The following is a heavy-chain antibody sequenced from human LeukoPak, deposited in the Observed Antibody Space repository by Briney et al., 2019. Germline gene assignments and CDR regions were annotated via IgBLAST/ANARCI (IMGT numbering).Heavy chain of an antibody. D-gene: IGHD3-9*01. CDR2: ISGSGGST. CDR1: GFTFSSYA. CDR3: AKGRVRYFDYFDY. J-gene: IGHJ4*02. V-gene: IGHV3-23*01. Sequence: GGSLRLSCAASGFTFSSYAMSWVRQAPGKGLEWVSAISGSGGSTYFADSVKGRFTISRDNSKNTLYLQMNSLRAEDTAVYYCAKGRVRYFDYFDYWGQGTLVTVSS.